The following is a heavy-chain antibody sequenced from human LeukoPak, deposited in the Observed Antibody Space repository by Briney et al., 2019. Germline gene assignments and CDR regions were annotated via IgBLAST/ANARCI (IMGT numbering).Heavy chain of an antibody. CDR2: IYPGDSDT. CDR3: ARRAYCSGTGCFSGAFDM. V-gene: IGHV5-51*01. D-gene: IGHD2-2*01. CDR1: GYSSTSYW. Sequence: GESLKISCKGSGYSSTSYWIGWVRQMPGKGLEWMGIIYPGDSDTRYSPSFQGQVTISADKSTSTAYLQWSSLKASDTAMYYCARRAYCSGTGCFSGAFDMWGQGTMVTVSS. J-gene: IGHJ3*02.